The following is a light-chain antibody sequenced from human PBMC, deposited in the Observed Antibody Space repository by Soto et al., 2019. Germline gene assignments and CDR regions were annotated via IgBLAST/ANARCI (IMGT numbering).Light chain of an antibody. CDR2: GVI. CDR1: RSDIGSYNY. Sequence: QSVLTQPASVCGSPGQSITISCSGTRSDIGSYNYVAWYQQFPGKTPKILIYGVINRRSGVSSRFSGSKSGNTASLTISGLQAEDEADYYCISYTGSSTSYVFGSGTKVTVL. V-gene: IGLV2-14*01. CDR3: ISYTGSSTSYV. J-gene: IGLJ1*01.